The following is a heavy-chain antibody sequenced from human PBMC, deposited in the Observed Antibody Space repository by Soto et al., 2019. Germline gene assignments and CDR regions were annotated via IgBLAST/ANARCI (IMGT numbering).Heavy chain of an antibody. D-gene: IGHD2-15*01. CDR3: ARTPVAATYYFDY. V-gene: IGHV4-39*01. CDR2: IYYSGST. Sequence: PSETLSLTCTVSGGSISSSSYYWGWIRQPPGKGLEWIGSIYYSGSTYYNPSLKSRVTISVDTSKNQFSLKLSSVTAADTAVYYCARTPVAATYYFDYWGQGTLVTVSS. CDR1: GGSISSSSYY. J-gene: IGHJ4*02.